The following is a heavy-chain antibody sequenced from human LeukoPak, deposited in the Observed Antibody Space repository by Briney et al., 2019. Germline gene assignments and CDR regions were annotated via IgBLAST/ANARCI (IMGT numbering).Heavy chain of an antibody. CDR2: INPNSGGT. V-gene: IGHV1-2*02. CDR3: ARDPDTAMAGDDY. Sequence: ASVKVSCKASGYTFTGYYMHWVRQAPGQGLEWMGWINPNSGGTNYAQKFQGRVTMTRDTSISTAYMELSRLGSDDTAVYYCARDPDTAMAGDDYWGQGTLVTVSS. CDR1: GYTFTGYY. D-gene: IGHD5-18*01. J-gene: IGHJ4*02.